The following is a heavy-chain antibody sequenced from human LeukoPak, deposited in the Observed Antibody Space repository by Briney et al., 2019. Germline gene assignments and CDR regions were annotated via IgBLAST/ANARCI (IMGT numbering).Heavy chain of an antibody. J-gene: IGHJ6*03. CDR1: GGTFSSYA. V-gene: IGHV1-69*05. D-gene: IGHD6-6*01. CDR2: IIPIFGTA. CDR3: ARPYSSSSYYYYYYMDV. Sequence: SVKVSCKASGGTFSSYAISWVRQAPGQGLEWMGGIIPIFGTANYAQKFQGRVTITTDESTSTAYMELSSLRSEDTAVYYCARPYSSSSYYYYYYMDVWGKGTTVTVSS.